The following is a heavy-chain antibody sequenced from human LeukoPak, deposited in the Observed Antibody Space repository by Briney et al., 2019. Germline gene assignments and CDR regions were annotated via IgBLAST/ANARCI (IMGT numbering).Heavy chain of an antibody. J-gene: IGHJ4*02. Sequence: SETLSLTCTVSGGSISSYYWSWIRQPPGKGLEWIGYIYYSGSTNYNPSLKSRVTISVDTSKNQFSLKLSSVTAADTAVYYCARARWLRSGFDYWGQGTLVTVSS. D-gene: IGHD5-12*01. CDR1: GGSISSYY. V-gene: IGHV4-59*01. CDR2: IYYSGST. CDR3: ARARWLRSGFDY.